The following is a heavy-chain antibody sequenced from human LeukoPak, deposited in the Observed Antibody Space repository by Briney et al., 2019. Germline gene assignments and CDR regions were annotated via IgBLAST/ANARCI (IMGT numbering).Heavy chain of an antibody. CDR2: IYYSGST. Sequence: PSETLSLTCTVSGGSISSGDYYWSWIRQPPGKGLEWIGYIYYSGSTYYNPSLKSRVTISVDTSKNQFSLKLSSVTAADTAVYYCARDGISAGLDYWGQGTLVTVSS. D-gene: IGHD6-13*01. V-gene: IGHV4-30-4*08. J-gene: IGHJ4*02. CDR1: GGSISSGDYY. CDR3: ARDGISAGLDY.